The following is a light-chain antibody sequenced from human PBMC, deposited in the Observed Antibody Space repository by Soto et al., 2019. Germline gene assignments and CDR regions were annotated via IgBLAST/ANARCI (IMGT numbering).Light chain of an antibody. Sequence: DIQMTQSPSTLSASVGDRVTITCRASQNIERWLAWYQQKPGKAPKLLLYDVSSLESGVPSRFSGSGSGTEFILTINGLQPDDFATYYCQQYNTDVTFGQGTKVDIK. CDR3: QQYNTDVT. V-gene: IGKV1-5*01. J-gene: IGKJ1*01. CDR1: QNIERW. CDR2: DVS.